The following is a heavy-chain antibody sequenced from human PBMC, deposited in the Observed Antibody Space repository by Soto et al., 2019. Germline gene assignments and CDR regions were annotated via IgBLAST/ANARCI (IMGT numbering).Heavy chain of an antibody. CDR3: AKLRFGYGDC. CDR2: ISGSGGST. CDR1: GGTIGNYA. V-gene: IGHV3-23*01. J-gene: IGHJ4*02. Sequence: GRPLRLSCGAAGGTIGNYAMSWVSQAPGKGLEWVSAISGSGGSTYYADSVKGRFTISRDNSKNTLYLQMNSLRAEDTAVYYCAKLRFGYGDCWGQGTLVTVSS. D-gene: IGHD5-12*01.